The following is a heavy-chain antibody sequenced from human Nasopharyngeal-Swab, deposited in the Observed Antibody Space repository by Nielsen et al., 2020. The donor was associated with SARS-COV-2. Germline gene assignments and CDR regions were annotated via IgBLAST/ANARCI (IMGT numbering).Heavy chain of an antibody. CDR3: ARTKWLRFGYYYGMDV. CDR2: IKQDGSEK. J-gene: IGHJ6*02. D-gene: IGHD5-12*01. Sequence: VRQPPGKGLEWVANIKQDGSEKYYVDSVKGRFTISRDNAKNSLYLQMNSLRAEDTAVYYCARTKWLRFGYYYGMDVWGQGTTVTVSS. V-gene: IGHV3-7*01.